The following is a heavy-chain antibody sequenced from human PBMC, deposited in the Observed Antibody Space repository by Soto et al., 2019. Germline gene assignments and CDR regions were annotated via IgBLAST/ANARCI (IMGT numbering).Heavy chain of an antibody. CDR3: ARDPIPFGYYDSSGYYMD. CDR2: IWYDGSNK. J-gene: IGHJ4*02. V-gene: IGHV3-33*01. CDR1: GFTFSSYG. D-gene: IGHD3-22*01. Sequence: QVQLVESGGGVVQPGRSLRLSCAASGFTFSSYGMHWVRQAPGKGLERVAVIWYDGSNKYYADSVKGRFTISRDNSKNTLYLQMNSLRAEDTAVYYCARDPIPFGYYDSSGYYMDWGQGTLVTVSS.